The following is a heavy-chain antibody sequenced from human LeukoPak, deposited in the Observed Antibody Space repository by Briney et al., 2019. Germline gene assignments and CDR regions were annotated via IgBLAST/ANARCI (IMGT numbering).Heavy chain of an antibody. D-gene: IGHD1-26*01. V-gene: IGHV3-21*01. CDR2: ISGGSDYV. Sequence: KPGGSLRLSCAASGFMFNGYSMTWVRQAPGKGLEWVSYISGGSDYVYYTDSVKGRFTISRDNAKKSLYLQLNSLRVEDTAVYYCARWGLGPSFDSWGQGTLVTVSS. CDR1: GFMFNGYS. CDR3: ARWGLGPSFDS. J-gene: IGHJ4*02.